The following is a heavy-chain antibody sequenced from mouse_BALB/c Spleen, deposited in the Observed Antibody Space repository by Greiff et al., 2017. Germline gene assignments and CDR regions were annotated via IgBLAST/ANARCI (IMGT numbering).Heavy chain of an antibody. CDR3: ARFTTAPPYFDY. D-gene: IGHD1-2*01. CDR1: GYTFTSYW. J-gene: IGHJ2*01. Sequence: VQLQQSGAELARPGASVKLSCKASGYTFTSYWMQWVKQRPGQGLEWIGAIYPGDGDTRYTQKFKGKATLTADKSSSTAYMQLSSLASEDSAVYYCARFTTAPPYFDYWGQGTTLTVSS. V-gene: IGHV1-87*01. CDR2: IYPGDGDT.